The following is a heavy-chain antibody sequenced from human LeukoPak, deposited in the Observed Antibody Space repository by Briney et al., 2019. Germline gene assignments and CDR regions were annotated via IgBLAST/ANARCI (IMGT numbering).Heavy chain of an antibody. D-gene: IGHD1-26*01. J-gene: IGHJ6*03. CDR3: VRLGGIYYYFYMEV. V-gene: IGHV4-34*01. Sequence: SETLSLTCAAYGGSFSSYYWSWIRQPPEKGLEWIGEINHSGDSNYNPSLKSRVTMSVDTSKNQFSLKLSSVTAADTAMYYCVRLGGIYYYFYMEVWGKGTTVTVSS. CDR2: INHSGDS. CDR1: GGSFSSYY.